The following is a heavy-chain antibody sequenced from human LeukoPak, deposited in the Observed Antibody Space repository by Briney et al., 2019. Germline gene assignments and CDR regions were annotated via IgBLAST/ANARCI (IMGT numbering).Heavy chain of an antibody. Sequence: SETLSLTCTVSCGSISSINSKYCSWIRQPPGKGLEWIGYIYNSGSTNYNPSLKSRVTISVDTSKNQFSLKLSSVTAADTAVYYCARQAGGNSGPFDYWGQGTVVTVSS. CDR2: IYNSGST. D-gene: IGHD4-23*01. CDR3: ARQAGGNSGPFDY. J-gene: IGHJ4*02. V-gene: IGHV4-59*08. CDR1: CGSISSINSKY.